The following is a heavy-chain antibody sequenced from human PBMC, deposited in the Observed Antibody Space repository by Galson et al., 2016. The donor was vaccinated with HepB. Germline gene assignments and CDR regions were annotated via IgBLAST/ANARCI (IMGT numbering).Heavy chain of an antibody. D-gene: IGHD1-26*01. CDR1: GFSFSSYS. Sequence: SLRLSCAVSGFSFSSYSMNWVRQAPGKGLEWVSYISRTSQTIYYADSVKGRFTISRDNATNSLYLQMDSLRGEDTALYYCALITGGSYFGLDYWGQGTLVTVSS. CDR2: ISRTSQTI. J-gene: IGHJ4*02. V-gene: IGHV3-48*01. CDR3: ALITGGSYFGLDY.